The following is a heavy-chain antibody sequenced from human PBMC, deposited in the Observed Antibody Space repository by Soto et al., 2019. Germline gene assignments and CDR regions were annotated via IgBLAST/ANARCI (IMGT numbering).Heavy chain of an antibody. CDR2: ISSTGRYI. V-gene: IGHV3-21*01. CDR3: AIGPSDLWEPDQYFQH. D-gene: IGHD1-26*01. Sequence: EVQLVESGGGLVKPGGSLRLSCAASGFTFSDYSVNWVRQAPGKGLEWVSSISSTGRYIHYADSVKGRFTISRDNAKNSRSLQMNSLSAEDTAVYFCAIGPSDLWEPDQYFQHLGQGTLVPFSS. CDR1: GFTFSDYS. J-gene: IGHJ1*01.